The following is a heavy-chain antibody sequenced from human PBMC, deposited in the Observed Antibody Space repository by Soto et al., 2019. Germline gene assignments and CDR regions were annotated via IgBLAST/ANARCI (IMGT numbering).Heavy chain of an antibody. CDR2: IIPIFGTA. CDR1: GGTFSSYA. J-gene: IGHJ4*02. Sequence: SVKVSCKASGGTFSSYAISWVRQAPGQGLEWMGGIIPIFGTANYAQKFQGRVTITADESTSTAYMELSSLRSEDTAVYYCARFHRYYDSSGSLGYFDYWGQGTLVTVS. D-gene: IGHD3-22*01. V-gene: IGHV1-69*13. CDR3: ARFHRYYDSSGSLGYFDY.